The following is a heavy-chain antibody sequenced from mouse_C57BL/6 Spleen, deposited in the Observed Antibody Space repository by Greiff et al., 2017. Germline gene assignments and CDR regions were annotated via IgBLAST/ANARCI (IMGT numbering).Heavy chain of an antibody. Sequence: QVQLQQPGPGLVAPSQSLSITCTVSGFSLTSYGVSWVRQPPGKGLEWLGVIWGDGSTNYHSALISRLSISKDNAKSQVFLRLNSLQTDDTATYYCAKSDGVTARRYCGGWGTGTTVTVAS. CDR1: GFSLTSYG. D-gene: IGHD2-2*01. CDR3: AKSDGVTARRYCGG. J-gene: IGHJ1*03. CDR2: IWGDGST. V-gene: IGHV2-3*01.